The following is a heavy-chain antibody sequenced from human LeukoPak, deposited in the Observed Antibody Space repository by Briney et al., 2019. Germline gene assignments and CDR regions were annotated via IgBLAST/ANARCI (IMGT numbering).Heavy chain of an antibody. CDR3: ARGASIPIFGVVILEGGFDP. CDR1: GGSISSFY. V-gene: IGHV4-59*08. CDR2: ISYGGGT. D-gene: IGHD3-3*01. Sequence: SETLSLTCAVSGGSISSFYWSWVRQPPGKGLEWVGYISYGGGTTYNPSLKRRVSMSIDTSKNQFSLRLSSVTAADTAVYYCARGASIPIFGVVILEGGFDPWGQGTLVTVSS. J-gene: IGHJ5*02.